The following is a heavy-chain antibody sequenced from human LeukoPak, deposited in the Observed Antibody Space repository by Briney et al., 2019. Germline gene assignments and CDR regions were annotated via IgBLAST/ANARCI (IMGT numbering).Heavy chain of an antibody. D-gene: IGHD3-9*01. CDR1: GYTFTGYY. Sequence: ASVKVSCKASGYTFTGYYMHWVRQAPGQGLEWMGWISAYNGNTNYAQKLQGRVTMTTDTSTSTAYMELRSLRSDDTAVYYCARDVYDILTGYRFDYWGQGTLVTVSS. CDR3: ARDVYDILTGYRFDY. V-gene: IGHV1-18*04. J-gene: IGHJ4*02. CDR2: ISAYNGNT.